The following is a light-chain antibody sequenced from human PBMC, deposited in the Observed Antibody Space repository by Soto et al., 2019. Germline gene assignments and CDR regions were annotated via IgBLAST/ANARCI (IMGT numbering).Light chain of an antibody. CDR2: DAS. J-gene: IGKJ4*01. CDR3: QQFSSYPLT. CDR1: QTVRNNY. Sequence: EFVLTQSPGTLSLSPGERATLSCRASQTVRNNYLAWYQQKPGQAPRLLIYDASSRATGIPDRFSGGGSGTDFPLTVGTLEPEDFAVYYCQQFSSYPLTFGGGTKVEIK. V-gene: IGKV3-20*01.